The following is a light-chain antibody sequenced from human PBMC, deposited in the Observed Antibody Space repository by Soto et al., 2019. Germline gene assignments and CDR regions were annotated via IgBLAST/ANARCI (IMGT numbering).Light chain of an antibody. CDR2: AAS. J-gene: IGKJ1*01. CDR3: PQTYSAPPP. CDR1: QIISTY. Sequence: DIQMTQSPSSVSASVGDRVTVRFRASQIISTYLNWYQQRACLAPTLLIYAASSLQSGVPPRFSGSGPGTDFTLTISSLQPEDFVTYFCPQTYSAPPPFGQRTKVAIK. V-gene: IGKV1-39*01.